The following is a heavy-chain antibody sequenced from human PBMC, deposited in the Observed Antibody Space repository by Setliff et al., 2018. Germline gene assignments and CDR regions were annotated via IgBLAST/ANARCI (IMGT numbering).Heavy chain of an antibody. J-gene: IGHJ4*02. CDR2: VYYSGTT. CDR3: ARGGTHRYFDY. Sequence: PSETLSLTCTVSGGSISTYYWSWIRQPPGKGLEFIGYVYYSGTTNYDPSLKSRVTMSVDTSKNQFSLKLSSVTAADTAVYYCARGGTHRYFDYWGQGTLVTVSS. V-gene: IGHV4-59*01. CDR1: GGSISTYY.